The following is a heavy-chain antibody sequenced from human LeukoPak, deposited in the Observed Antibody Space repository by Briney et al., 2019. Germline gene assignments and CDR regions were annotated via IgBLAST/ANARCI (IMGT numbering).Heavy chain of an antibody. CDR3: ARSYYYGSGSYYMAWFDP. CDR2: IYYSGST. V-gene: IGHV4-59*06. J-gene: IGHJ5*02. CDR1: GGSISSYY. Sequence: SETLSLTCTVSGGSISSYYWSWIRQHPGKGLEWIGYIYYSGSTYYNPSLKSRVTISVDTSKNQFSLKLSSVTAADTAVYYCARSYYYGSGSYYMAWFDPWGQGTLVTVSS. D-gene: IGHD3-10*01.